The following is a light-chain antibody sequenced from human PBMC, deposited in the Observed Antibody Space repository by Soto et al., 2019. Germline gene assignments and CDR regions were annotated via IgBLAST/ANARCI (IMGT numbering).Light chain of an antibody. CDR2: TAS. CDR1: QGISDY. Sequence: DIRMTQSPSSLSASVGDTVTITCRASQGISDYLSWFQHKPGEAPKLLIYTASSLQGGVPLRFSGAGSRTACSLTISGLQPEDSATYYCQQTYTFPWTFGQGTRV. V-gene: IGKV1-39*01. CDR3: QQTYTFPWT. J-gene: IGKJ1*01.